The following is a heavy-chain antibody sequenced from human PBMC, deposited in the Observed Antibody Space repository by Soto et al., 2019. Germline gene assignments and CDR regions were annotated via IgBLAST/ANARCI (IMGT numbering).Heavy chain of an antibody. Sequence: SETLSLTCTVSGGSISSYYWSWIRQPPGKGLEWIGYIYYSGSTNYNPSLKSRVTISVDTSKNQFSLKLSSVTAADTAVYYCARDRPGYCSGGSCSSGMDYWGQGTLVTVS. CDR3: ARDRPGYCSGGSCSSGMDY. CDR1: GGSISSYY. CDR2: IYYSGST. V-gene: IGHV4-59*01. J-gene: IGHJ4*02. D-gene: IGHD2-15*01.